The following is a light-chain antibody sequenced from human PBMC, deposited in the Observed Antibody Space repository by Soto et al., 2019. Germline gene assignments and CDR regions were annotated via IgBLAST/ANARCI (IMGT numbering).Light chain of an antibody. CDR2: DVS. J-gene: IGLJ2*01. CDR3: GSYTSSSTLV. CDR1: SSDIGGYNY. V-gene: IGLV2-14*03. Sequence: QSALTQPASVSGSPGRSITFSCTGTSSDIGGYNYVSWYQQHPGKAPKLMIYDVSYRPSGVSNRFSASKSGNTASLTISGLQAEDEADYYCGSYTSSSTLVFGGGTKLTVL.